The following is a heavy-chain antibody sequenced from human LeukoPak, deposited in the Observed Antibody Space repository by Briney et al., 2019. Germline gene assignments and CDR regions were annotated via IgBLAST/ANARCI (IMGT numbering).Heavy chain of an antibody. CDR2: INPNSGGT. CDR1: GYTFTGYY. J-gene: IGHJ4*02. CDR3: ARDFVKTMVRGVRTGAVGY. V-gene: IGHV1-2*02. D-gene: IGHD3-10*01. Sequence: ASVKVSCKASGYTFTGYYMHWVRQAPGQGLEWMGWINPNSGGTNYAQKFQGRVTMTRDTSISTAYMELSRLRSDDTAVYYCARDFVKTMVRGVRTGAVGYWGQGTLLTVSS.